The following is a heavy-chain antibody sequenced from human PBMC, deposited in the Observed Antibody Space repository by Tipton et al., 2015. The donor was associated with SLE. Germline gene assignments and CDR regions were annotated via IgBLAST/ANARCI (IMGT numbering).Heavy chain of an antibody. Sequence: TLSLTCTVSGGSISSHYWSWIRQPPGKGLEWIGYIYYSGSTNYNPSLKSRVTMSVDTSKNQFSLKLSSVTAADTAVYYCARLIVGAGKWFDPWGQGTLVTVSS. D-gene: IGHD1-26*01. J-gene: IGHJ5*02. V-gene: IGHV4-59*11. CDR1: GGSISSHY. CDR2: IYYSGST. CDR3: ARLIVGAGKWFDP.